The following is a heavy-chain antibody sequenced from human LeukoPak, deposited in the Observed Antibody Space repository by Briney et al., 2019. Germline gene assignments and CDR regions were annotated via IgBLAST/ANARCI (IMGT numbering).Heavy chain of an antibody. V-gene: IGHV4-59*08. J-gene: IGHJ4*02. CDR2: IFHSGTT. CDR3: ARRYTSGWDLDY. Sequence: PSETLSLTCTVSGGSITGYYWSWIRQPPGKGLEWIGYIFHSGTTSYNPSLKSRVTVSVDTSKNQFSLKVTSVTAADTAIYYCARRYTSGWDLDYWGQGTLVTVSS. CDR1: GGSITGYY. D-gene: IGHD6-19*01.